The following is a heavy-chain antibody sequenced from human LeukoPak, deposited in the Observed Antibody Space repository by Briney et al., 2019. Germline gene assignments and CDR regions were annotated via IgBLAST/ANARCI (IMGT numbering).Heavy chain of an antibody. V-gene: IGHV3-30-3*01. Sequence: GGSLRLSCAASGFTFSSYDMHWVRQAPGKGLEWVTVISYDGSNKYYAESVKGRFTISRDNSKNTLYLQMDSLRGEDTAVYYCASELDYYDSSVYHRSYYYGMDVWGQGTTVTVSS. CDR2: ISYDGSNK. D-gene: IGHD3-22*01. J-gene: IGHJ6*02. CDR1: GFTFSSYD. CDR3: ASELDYYDSSVYHRSYYYGMDV.